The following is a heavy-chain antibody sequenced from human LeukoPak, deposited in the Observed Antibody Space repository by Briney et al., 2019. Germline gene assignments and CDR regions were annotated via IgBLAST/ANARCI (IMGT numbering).Heavy chain of an antibody. CDR3: AKKAGLAYGGNKLDY. CDR2: ISGSGGST. V-gene: IGHV3-23*01. J-gene: IGHJ4*02. CDR1: GFTFSSYA. Sequence: GGSLRLSCAASGFTFSSYAMSWVRQAPGKGLEWISAISGSGGSTYYADSVKGRFTISRDNSKNTLYLQMNSLRAEDTAVYYCAKKAGLAYGGNKLDYWGQGTLVTVSS. D-gene: IGHD4-23*01.